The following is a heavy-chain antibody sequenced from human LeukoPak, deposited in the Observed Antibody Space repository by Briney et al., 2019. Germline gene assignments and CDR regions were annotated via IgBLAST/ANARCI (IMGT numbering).Heavy chain of an antibody. J-gene: IGHJ4*02. CDR1: GFTFSTYA. D-gene: IGHD3-9*01. V-gene: IGHV3-64D*06. CDR2: ISSNGGRT. Sequence: GGSLRLSCSASGFTFSTYAMHWVRQAPGKGLEYVSAISSNGGRTYYADSVKGRFTISRDNSKNKLYLQMSSLRVEDTAVYYCVNTLRYFDWPKRPTLDYWGQGTLVTVSS. CDR3: VNTLRYFDWPKRPTLDY.